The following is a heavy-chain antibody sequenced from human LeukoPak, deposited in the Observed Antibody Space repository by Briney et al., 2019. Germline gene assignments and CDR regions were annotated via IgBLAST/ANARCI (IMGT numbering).Heavy chain of an antibody. CDR1: GFSFSSYT. CDR2: ISSSSSTI. J-gene: IGHJ4*02. Sequence: GGSLRLSCAASGFSFSSYTMNWARPAPGKGLEWISYISSSSSTIYYADSVKGRFTISRDNAKNSLYLQMNSLRDEDTAVYYCARSGLYSGSYGYWGQGTLVTVSS. V-gene: IGHV3-48*02. D-gene: IGHD1-26*01. CDR3: ARSGLYSGSYGY.